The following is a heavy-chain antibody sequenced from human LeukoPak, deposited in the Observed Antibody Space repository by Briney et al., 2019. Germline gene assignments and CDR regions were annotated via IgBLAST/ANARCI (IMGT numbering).Heavy chain of an antibody. Sequence: SETLSLTCAVYGGSFSGYYWSWIRQPPGKGLEWIGEINHSGSTNYNPSLKSRVTISVDTSKNQFSLKLSSVTAADTAVYYCPRGRFFYYDSSGYYRHHAFDIWGQGTMVTVSS. V-gene: IGHV4-34*01. CDR3: PRGRFFYYDSSGYYRHHAFDI. D-gene: IGHD3-22*01. CDR2: INHSGST. CDR1: GGSFSGYY. J-gene: IGHJ3*02.